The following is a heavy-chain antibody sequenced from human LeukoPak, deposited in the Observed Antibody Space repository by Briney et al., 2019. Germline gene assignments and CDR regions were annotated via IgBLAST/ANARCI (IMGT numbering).Heavy chain of an antibody. Sequence: LSLTCTVSGYSISSGYYWGWIRQPPGKGLEWASYISSGSSTIYYADSVKGRFTISRDNAKNSLHLQMNSLRAEDMAVYYCAKDYIGSYNGYFDYWGQGTLVTVSS. V-gene: IGHV3-11*01. CDR1: GYSISSGYY. CDR2: ISSGSSTI. J-gene: IGHJ4*02. D-gene: IGHD1-26*01. CDR3: AKDYIGSYNGYFDY.